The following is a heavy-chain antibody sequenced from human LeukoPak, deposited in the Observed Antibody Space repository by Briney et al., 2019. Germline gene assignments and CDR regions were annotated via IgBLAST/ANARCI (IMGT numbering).Heavy chain of an antibody. CDR1: GFSLSTSGVG. V-gene: IGHV2-5*01. CDR2: IYWNDDK. D-gene: IGHD6-6*01. J-gene: IGHJ4*02. Sequence: SGPTLVNPTQTLTLTCTFSGFSLSTSGVGVGWIRQPPGKALEWLALIYWNDDKRYSPSLKSRLTITKDTSKNQVVLTMTNMDPVDTAIYYCAHRQVESIAARLWEGGYFDYWGQGTLVTVSS. CDR3: AHRQVESIAARLWEGGYFDY.